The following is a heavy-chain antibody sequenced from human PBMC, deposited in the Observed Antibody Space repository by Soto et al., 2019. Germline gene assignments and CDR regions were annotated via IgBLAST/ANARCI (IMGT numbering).Heavy chain of an antibody. CDR1: GYTFNTYA. CDR3: ARDLVRSLEWTYMYYFDY. CDR2: NNAGDGNT. V-gene: IGHV1-3*01. D-gene: IGHD3-3*01. Sequence: ASVKVSGKASGYTFNTYAIHWVRQAPGQSLEWMGWNNAGDGNTKYSQKFQGRVTITSDTSASTAYMELSSLRSEDTAVYYCARDLVRSLEWTYMYYFDYWGQGTLVTVSS. J-gene: IGHJ4*02.